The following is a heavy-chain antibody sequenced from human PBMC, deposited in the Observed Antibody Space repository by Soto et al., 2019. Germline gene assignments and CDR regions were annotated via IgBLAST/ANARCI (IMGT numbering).Heavy chain of an antibody. J-gene: IGHJ4*02. CDR2: IYYSGST. Sequence: SETLSLTCTVSGGSISSYYWSWIRQPPGKGLEWIGYIYYSGSTNYNPSLKSRVTISVDTSKNQFSLKMSSVTAADTAVYYCARLATRYYFDYWGQGTLVTV. CDR1: GGSISSYY. D-gene: IGHD1-1*01. CDR3: ARLATRYYFDY. V-gene: IGHV4-59*01.